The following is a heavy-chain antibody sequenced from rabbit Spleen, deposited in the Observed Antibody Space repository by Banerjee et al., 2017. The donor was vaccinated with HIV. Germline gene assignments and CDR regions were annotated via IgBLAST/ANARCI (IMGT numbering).Heavy chain of an antibody. CDR3: ATDSSTNFSSYGMDF. V-gene: IGHV1S40*01. Sequence: QSLEESGGDLVKPGASLTLTCTASGVSFSSKSYMCWVRQAPGKGLEWIVCIDSGSSGFTSFAASAKGRLSSTKTSSTTVALQMTPLTAAAKATYFFATDSSTNFSSYGMDFWGQGTLVTVS. CDR1: GVSFSSKSY. CDR2: IDSGSSGFT. D-gene: IGHD7-1*01. J-gene: IGHJ6*01.